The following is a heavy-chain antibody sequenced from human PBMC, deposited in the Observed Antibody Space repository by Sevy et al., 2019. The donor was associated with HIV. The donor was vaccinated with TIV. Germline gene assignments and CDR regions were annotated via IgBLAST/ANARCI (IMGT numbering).Heavy chain of an antibody. Sequence: GGSLRLSCAASGFTFSSYAMSWVRQAPGKGLEWVSAISGSGGSTYYADSVKGRFTISRDNSKNTLYLQMNSLRAEDTAVYYCAKSVLLWFGEFSDFDYWGQGTLVTVSS. CDR3: AKSVLLWFGEFSDFDY. CDR1: GFTFSSYA. V-gene: IGHV3-23*01. D-gene: IGHD3-10*01. CDR2: ISGSGGST. J-gene: IGHJ4*02.